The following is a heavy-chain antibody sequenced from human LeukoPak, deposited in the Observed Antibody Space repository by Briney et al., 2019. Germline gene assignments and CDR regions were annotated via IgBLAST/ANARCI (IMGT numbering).Heavy chain of an antibody. Sequence: GRCLRLSCAASGFTFSSYAVDWVRQAPGNGLELVAVISYDGSNKYYADSVKGRFTISRDNSKNKLYLQVNSLRAEDTAVYYCARSGQGGGYSYVRKYYYGMDVWGQGTTVTVSS. V-gene: IGHV3-30*01. CDR1: GFTFSSYA. D-gene: IGHD5-18*01. J-gene: IGHJ6*02. CDR3: ARSGQGGGYSYVRKYYYGMDV. CDR2: ISYDGSNK.